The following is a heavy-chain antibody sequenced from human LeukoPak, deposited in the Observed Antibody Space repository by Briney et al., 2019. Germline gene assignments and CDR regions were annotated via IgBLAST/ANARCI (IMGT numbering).Heavy chain of an antibody. Sequence: GGSLRLSCAASGFTFSSHAMSWVRQAPEKGLEFVSGIYENGGTTYYADSVKGRFSTSRDNSKNTLSLQMNSLRAEDTAVYYCAKDSRGTTTTIYYFDCWGQGTLVTVSS. CDR1: GFTFSSHA. J-gene: IGHJ4*02. CDR2: IYENGGTT. D-gene: IGHD4-17*01. CDR3: AKDSRGTTTTIYYFDC. V-gene: IGHV3-23*01.